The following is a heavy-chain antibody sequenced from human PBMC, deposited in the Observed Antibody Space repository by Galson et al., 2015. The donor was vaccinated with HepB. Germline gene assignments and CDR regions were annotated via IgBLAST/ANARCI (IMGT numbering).Heavy chain of an antibody. J-gene: IGHJ4*02. D-gene: IGHD4-17*01. Sequence: SVKVSCKASGYSFSGHYVNWVRRAPGQGLEWMGWINPNSGGTNYAQKFQGRVTMTRDTSISTAYMELSGLTSDDTALYYCSTAQTYGDYSLFDYWGQGTLVTVSS. CDR1: GYSFSGHY. V-gene: IGHV1-2*02. CDR3: STAQTYGDYSLFDY. CDR2: INPNSGGT.